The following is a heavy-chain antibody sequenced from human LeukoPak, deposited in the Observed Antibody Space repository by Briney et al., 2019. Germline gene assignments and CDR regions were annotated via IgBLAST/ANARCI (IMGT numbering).Heavy chain of an antibody. CDR2: ISGSGGST. J-gene: IGHJ4*02. Sequence: GGSLRLSCAASGFTFSSYAINWVRQAPGKGLEWVSSISGSGGSTYYADSVKGRFTISRDNSKNTLYLQMNNLRAEDTAVHYCAKGDYSNYVRSYFDYWGQGTLVTVSS. CDR1: GFTFSSYA. CDR3: AKGDYSNYVRSYFDY. D-gene: IGHD4-11*01. V-gene: IGHV3-23*01.